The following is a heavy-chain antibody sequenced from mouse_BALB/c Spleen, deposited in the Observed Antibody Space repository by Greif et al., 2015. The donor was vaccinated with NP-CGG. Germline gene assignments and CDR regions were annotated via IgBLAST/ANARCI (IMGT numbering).Heavy chain of an antibody. J-gene: IGHJ4*01. CDR1: GYTFTSYW. Sequence: QVQLQQSGAELVKPGASVKLSCKASGYTFTSYWMHWVKQRPGQGLERIGEINPSNGRTNYNEKFKSKATLTVDKSSSTAYMQLSSLTSEDSAVYYCAIYDGYYYYAMDYWGQGTSVTVSS. V-gene: IGHV1S81*02. CDR3: AIYDGYYYYAMDY. D-gene: IGHD2-3*01. CDR2: INPSNGRT.